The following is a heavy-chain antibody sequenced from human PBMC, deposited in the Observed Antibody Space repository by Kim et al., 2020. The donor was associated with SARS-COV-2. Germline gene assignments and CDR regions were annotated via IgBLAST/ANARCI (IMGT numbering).Heavy chain of an antibody. CDR3: AREDGPYDP. J-gene: IGHJ5*02. V-gene: IGHV3-30*04. CDR1: GFTFSSYA. CDR2: ISYDGSNK. Sequence: GGSLRLSCAASGFTFSSYAMHWVRQAPGKGLEWVAVISYDGSNKYYADSVKGRFTISRDNSKNTLYLQMNSLRAEDTAVYYCAREDGPYDPWGQGTLVT.